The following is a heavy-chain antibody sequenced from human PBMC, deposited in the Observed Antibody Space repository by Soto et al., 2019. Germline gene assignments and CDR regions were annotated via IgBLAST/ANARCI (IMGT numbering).Heavy chain of an antibody. V-gene: IGHV4-39*01. CDR3: ARRGSGHTFDY. D-gene: IGHD3-10*01. J-gene: IGHJ4*02. CDR2: IYDAGTT. CDR1: GASITRIGFH. Sequence: QVQLQESGPRLVKPSETLSLTCAVSGASITRIGFHWGWIRQPPGQGLEWIGSIYDAGTTFYNSSFKSRVTISADTSKTHFSLRLTSLTAADTAVYYCARRGSGHTFDYWGQGTLVTVSS.